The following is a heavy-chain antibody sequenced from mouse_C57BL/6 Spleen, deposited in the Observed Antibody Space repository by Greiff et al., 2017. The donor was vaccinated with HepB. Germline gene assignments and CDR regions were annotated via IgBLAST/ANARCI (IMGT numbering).Heavy chain of an antibody. Sequence: EVKVEESGGGLVKPGGSLKLSCAASGFTFSDYGMHWVRQAPEKGLEWVAYISSGSSTIYYADTVKGRFTISRDNAKNTLFLQMTSLRSEDTAMYYCARKDSIYYGSSAWFAYWGQGTLVTVSA. D-gene: IGHD1-1*01. CDR1: GFTFSDYG. CDR3: ARKDSIYYGSSAWFAY. J-gene: IGHJ3*01. CDR2: ISSGSSTI. V-gene: IGHV5-17*01.